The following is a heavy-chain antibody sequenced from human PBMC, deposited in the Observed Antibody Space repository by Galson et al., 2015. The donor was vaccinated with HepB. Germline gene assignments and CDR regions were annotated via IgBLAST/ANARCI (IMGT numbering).Heavy chain of an antibody. CDR2: ISAYNGNT. V-gene: IGHV1-18*01. J-gene: IGHJ5*02. CDR3: ARWRFTSIAARRVRYWFDP. Sequence: QSGAEVKKPGASVKVSCKASGYTFTSYGISWVRQAPGQGLEWMGWISAYNGNTNYAQKLQGRVTMTTDTSTSTAYMELRSLRSDDTAVYYCARWRFTSIAARRVRYWFDPWGQGTLVTVSS. CDR1: GYTFTSYG. D-gene: IGHD6-6*01.